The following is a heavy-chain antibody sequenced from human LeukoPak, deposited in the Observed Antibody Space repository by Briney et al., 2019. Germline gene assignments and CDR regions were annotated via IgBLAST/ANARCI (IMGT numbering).Heavy chain of an antibody. CDR1: GYTFTSYG. Sequence: ASVKVSCKASGYTFTSYGISWVRQAPGQGLEWMGWISAYNGNTNYAQKLQGRVTMTTDTSTSTAYMELRSLRSDDAAVYYCARDRTTNYPYGMDVWGQGTTVTVSS. CDR3: ARDRTTNYPYGMDV. V-gene: IGHV1-18*01. D-gene: IGHD2/OR15-2a*01. J-gene: IGHJ6*02. CDR2: ISAYNGNT.